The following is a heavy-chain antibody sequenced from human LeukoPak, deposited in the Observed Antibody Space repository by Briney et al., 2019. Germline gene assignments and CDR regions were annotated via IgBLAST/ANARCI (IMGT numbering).Heavy chain of an antibody. CDR1: GFTFSSYS. J-gene: IGHJ4*02. CDR2: ISSSSSYT. Sequence: GGSLRLSCAASGFTFSSYSMNWVRQPPGKGLEWVSSISSSSSYTYYADSVKGRFTISRDNAKNSLYLQMNSLRAEDTAMYYCARAAGSTSAFDYWGQGTLVTVSS. D-gene: IGHD2-2*01. CDR3: ARAAGSTSAFDY. V-gene: IGHV3-21*01.